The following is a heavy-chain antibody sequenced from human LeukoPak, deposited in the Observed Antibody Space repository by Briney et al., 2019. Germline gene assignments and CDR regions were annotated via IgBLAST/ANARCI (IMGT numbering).Heavy chain of an antibody. Sequence: PSETLSLTCAVYGPSCHNYYWTWIRQPPGKRLEWLGEIGHSGSTNYNPSLNSRVTVSLDTSKNQFSLRLTSVTAADTAVYYCARSGTYQYSSAYDYWGQGNLVTVSS. CDR1: GPSCHNYY. CDR2: IGHSGST. J-gene: IGHJ4*01. D-gene: IGHD3-10*01. CDR3: ARSGTYQYSSAYDY. V-gene: IGHV4-34*01.